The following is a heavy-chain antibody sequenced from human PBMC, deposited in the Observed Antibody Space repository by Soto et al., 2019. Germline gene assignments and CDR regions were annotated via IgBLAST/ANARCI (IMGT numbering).Heavy chain of an antibody. V-gene: IGHV3-33*01. Sequence: GSLRLSCAAPGFTFSSYGMHWVRQAPGKGLEWVAVIWYDGSNKYYADSVKGRFTISRDNSKNTLYLQMNSLRAEDTAVYYWAVKNVNIGPPGPYWGQEPLVTSP. CDR1: GFTFSSYG. J-gene: IGHJ4*02. CDR2: IWYDGSNK. D-gene: IGHD5-12*01. CDR3: AVKNVNIGPPGPY.